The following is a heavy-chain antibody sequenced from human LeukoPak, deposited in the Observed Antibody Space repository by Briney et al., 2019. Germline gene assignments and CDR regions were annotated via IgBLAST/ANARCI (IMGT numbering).Heavy chain of an antibody. V-gene: IGHV3-30*02. D-gene: IGHD2-21*01. Sequence: GGSLRLSCAASGFTFNTYGMHWVRQAPGKGLEWVAFIRYDGSDKYYGDSVKGRFTISRDNSKKTLSLQMSSLRAEDTAVYFCARRLASYVVDYWGQGTLVTVSS. CDR1: GFTFNTYG. J-gene: IGHJ4*02. CDR3: ARRLASYVVDY. CDR2: IRYDGSDK.